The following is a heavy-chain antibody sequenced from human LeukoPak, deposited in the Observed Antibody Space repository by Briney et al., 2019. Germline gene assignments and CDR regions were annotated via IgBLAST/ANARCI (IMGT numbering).Heavy chain of an antibody. V-gene: IGHV3-23*01. D-gene: IGHD1-26*01. Sequence: GGSLRLSCAASGFTFSSYTMSWVRQAPGKGLGWVSAISGSGGSTYYADSVKGRFTISRDNSKNTLYLQMNSLRAEDTAVYYCAKDRIVGATARLFDYWGQGTLVTVSS. J-gene: IGHJ4*02. CDR2: ISGSGGST. CDR3: AKDRIVGATARLFDY. CDR1: GFTFSSYT.